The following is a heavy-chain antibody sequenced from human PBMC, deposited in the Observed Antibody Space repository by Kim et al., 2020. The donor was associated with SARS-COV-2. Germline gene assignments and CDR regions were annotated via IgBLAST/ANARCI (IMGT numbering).Heavy chain of an antibody. CDR1: GFTFGDYA. CDR3: AKGLSGSYWSYFDY. CDR2: ISWNSGSI. D-gene: IGHD1-26*01. V-gene: IGHV3-9*01. J-gene: IGHJ4*02. Sequence: GGSLRLSCAASGFTFGDYAMHWVRQAPGKGLEWVSGISWNSGSIGYADSVKGRFTISRDNAKNSLYLQMNSLRAEDTALYYCAKGLSGSYWSYFDYWGQGTLVTVSS.